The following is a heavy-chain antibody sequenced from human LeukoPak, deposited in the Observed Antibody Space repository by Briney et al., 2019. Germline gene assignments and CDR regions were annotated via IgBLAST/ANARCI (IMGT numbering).Heavy chain of an antibody. CDR2: ISAYNGNT. J-gene: IGHJ4*02. Sequence: GASVKVSCKASGYTFTSYGISWVRQAPGQGLEWMGWISAYNGNTNYAQKLQGRVTMTTDTYTSTAYMELRSLRSDDTAVYYCARATYYYDSSGYYHPGYFDYWGQGTLVTVSS. V-gene: IGHV1-18*01. D-gene: IGHD3-22*01. CDR1: GYTFTSYG. CDR3: ARATYYYDSSGYYHPGYFDY.